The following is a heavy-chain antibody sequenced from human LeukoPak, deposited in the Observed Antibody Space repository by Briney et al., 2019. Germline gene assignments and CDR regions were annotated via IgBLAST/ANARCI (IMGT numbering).Heavy chain of an antibody. CDR1: GNSDDSIKSSSYY. Sequence: SETLSLTCTVSGNSDDSIKSSSYYWAWIRLPPGKGLEWVGSIYYDGSTYYNPSLRGRVTISVDTSKSQFSVKLNSVTAADTAMYYCGRRGHLHRPFWGQGTLVTVSS. V-gene: IGHV4-39*01. CDR2: IYYDGST. J-gene: IGHJ4*02. CDR3: GRRGHLHRPF. D-gene: IGHD3/OR15-3a*01.